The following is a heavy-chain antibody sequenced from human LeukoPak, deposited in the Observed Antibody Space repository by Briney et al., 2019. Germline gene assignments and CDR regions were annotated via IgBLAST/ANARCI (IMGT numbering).Heavy chain of an antibody. D-gene: IGHD3-10*01. CDR3: VRDGEGVAISVNYWFDP. Sequence: ASVKVSCKASGFTFTSYDINWVRQTTGQGLEWMGWMNPNNGNTGYAQKFQGRVTMTRDTSISTAYMEPRSLRSEDTAMYYCVRDGEGVAISVNYWFDPWGQGTLVTVSS. CDR2: MNPNNGNT. CDR1: GFTFTSYD. J-gene: IGHJ5*02. V-gene: IGHV1-8*01.